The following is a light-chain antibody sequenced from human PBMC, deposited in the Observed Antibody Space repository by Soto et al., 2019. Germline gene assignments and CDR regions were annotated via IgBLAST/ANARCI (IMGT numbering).Light chain of an antibody. J-gene: IGKJ4*01. CDR3: QQTDSAPS. CDR1: QSIGIY. Sequence: DIQMTQSPSSLSASVGDRVTITCRASQSIGIYLNWYQQKPGKAPKLLIYAASNLQSGVSSRFSGSASGTYFTLTISSLQPEDFATYFCQQTDSAPSFGGGTKVEMK. CDR2: AAS. V-gene: IGKV1-39*01.